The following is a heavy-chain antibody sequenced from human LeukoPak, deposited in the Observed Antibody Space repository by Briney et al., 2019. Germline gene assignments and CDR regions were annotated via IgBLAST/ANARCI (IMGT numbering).Heavy chain of an antibody. CDR2: IGNSGATT. CDR3: AKDSIPQLVATDS. Sequence: PGGSLRLCCAASGFSFSSYDMTWVRQAPGKGLEWVSTIGNSGATTFYADSVKGRFTIPRDNSKNTLCLQMNSLRVEDTAVYYCAKDSIPQLVATDSWGQGTLVTVSS. J-gene: IGHJ4*02. D-gene: IGHD6-13*01. V-gene: IGHV3-23*01. CDR1: GFSFSSYD.